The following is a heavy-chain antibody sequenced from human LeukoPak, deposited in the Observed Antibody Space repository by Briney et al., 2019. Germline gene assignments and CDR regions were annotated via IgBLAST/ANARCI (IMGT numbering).Heavy chain of an antibody. V-gene: IGHV3-7*01. D-gene: IGHD3-22*01. Sequence: GGSLRLSCAASGFTFSSYWMTWVRQAPGKGLEWVANIKQDGSEKYYVDSVKGRFTISRDNADNSLYLQMNSLRVDDTAVYYCARGPQWLLVGSIDYWGQGPLVTVSS. J-gene: IGHJ4*02. CDR2: IKQDGSEK. CDR3: ARGPQWLLVGSIDY. CDR1: GFTFSSYW.